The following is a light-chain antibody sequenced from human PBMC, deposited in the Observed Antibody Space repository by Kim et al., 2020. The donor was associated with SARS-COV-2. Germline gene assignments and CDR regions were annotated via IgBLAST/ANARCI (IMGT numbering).Light chain of an antibody. Sequence: SYELTQPPSVSMSPGQTASITCSGDKLGDKSIFWYQVKAGQSPVLVIYQDTKRPSGIPGRFSGSKSGNIATLTISGTQAVDEADFYCQAWDSSNGDVFRTGTKVTVL. J-gene: IGLJ1*01. CDR2: QDT. CDR3: QAWDSSNGDV. V-gene: IGLV3-1*01. CDR1: KLGDKS.